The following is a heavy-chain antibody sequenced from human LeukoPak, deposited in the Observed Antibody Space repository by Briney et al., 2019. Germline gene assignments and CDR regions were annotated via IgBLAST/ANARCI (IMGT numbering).Heavy chain of an antibody. J-gene: IGHJ3*02. CDR2: IRYDGSNK. CDR3: AKNSPGWGSGDAFDI. V-gene: IGHV3-30*02. D-gene: IGHD7-27*01. Sequence: GGSLRLSCAASGFTFSSYGMHWVRQAPGKGLEWVAFIRYDGSNKYYADSVKGRFTISRDNSKNTLYLQMNSLRAEDTAVYYCAKNSPGWGSGDAFDIWGQGTMVTVSS. CDR1: GFTFSSYG.